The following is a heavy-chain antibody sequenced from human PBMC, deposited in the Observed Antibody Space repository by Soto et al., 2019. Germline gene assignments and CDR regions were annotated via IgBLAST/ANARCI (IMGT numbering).Heavy chain of an antibody. V-gene: IGHV3-30*18. CDR2: ISYDGSNK. J-gene: IGHJ4*02. CDR1: GFTFSSYG. Sequence: QVQLVESGGGVVQPGRSLRLSCAASGFTFSSYGMHWVRQAPGKGLEWVAVISYDGSNKYYADSVKGRFTISRDNSKNTLYLQMNSLRAEDTAVYYCAKDRAAAGIARWGTLDYWGQGTLVTVSS. D-gene: IGHD6-13*01. CDR3: AKDRAAAGIARWGTLDY.